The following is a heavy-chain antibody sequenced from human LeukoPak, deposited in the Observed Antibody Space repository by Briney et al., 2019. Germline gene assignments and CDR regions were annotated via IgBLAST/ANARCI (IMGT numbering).Heavy chain of an antibody. CDR3: ARDGGYCSSTSCYGLDP. J-gene: IGHJ5*02. CDR1: GYTFTSYY. Sequence: ASVKVSCKASGYTFTSYYMHWVRQAPGQGLEWMGIINPSGGSTSYAQKFQGRVTMTRDTSTSTVYMELSSLRSEDTAVYYCARDGGYCSSTSCYGLDPWGQGTLVTVSS. CDR2: INPSGGST. V-gene: IGHV1-46*01. D-gene: IGHD2-2*01.